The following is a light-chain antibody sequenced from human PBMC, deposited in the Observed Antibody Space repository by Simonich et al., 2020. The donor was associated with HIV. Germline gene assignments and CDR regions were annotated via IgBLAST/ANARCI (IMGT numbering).Light chain of an antibody. Sequence: SYELTQPPSVSVSTGQTASITCSGDKLGDKFACWYQQKPGQSPELVIYQNDKRPSGIPERFSGSNSGNTATLTISGTQAMDEADYYCQAWDSSLRVVFGGGTKLTVL. V-gene: IGLV3-1*01. CDR3: QAWDSSLRVV. CDR1: KLGDKF. CDR2: QND. J-gene: IGLJ2*01.